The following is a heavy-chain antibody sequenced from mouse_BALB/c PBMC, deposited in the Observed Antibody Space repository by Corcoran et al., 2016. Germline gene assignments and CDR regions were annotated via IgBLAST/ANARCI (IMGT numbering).Heavy chain of an antibody. CDR1: GYTFTSYV. V-gene: IGHV1S136*01. Sequence: EVQLQQSGPELVKPGASVKMSCKASGYTFTSYVMHWVKQKPGQGLEWIGYINPYNDGTKYNEKFKGKATLTSDKSSSTAYMELSSLTSEDSAVYYCAREGRRGYFYVWGAGTTVTVSS. CDR3: AREGRRGYFYV. J-gene: IGHJ1*01. CDR2: INPYNDGT.